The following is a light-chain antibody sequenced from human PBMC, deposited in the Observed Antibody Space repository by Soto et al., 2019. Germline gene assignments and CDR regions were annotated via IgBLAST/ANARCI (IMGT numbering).Light chain of an antibody. CDR2: KAS. V-gene: IGKV1-5*03. Sequence: QRTQAAATLSGSVGYRVTITCLASQTISSWLAWYQQKPGKAPKLLIYKASSLESGVPSRFSGSGSGTEFTLTISSLQPDDSATYYCQQYNSHSDTFGGGTKVDIK. CDR3: QQYNSHSDT. CDR1: QTISSW. J-gene: IGKJ4*01.